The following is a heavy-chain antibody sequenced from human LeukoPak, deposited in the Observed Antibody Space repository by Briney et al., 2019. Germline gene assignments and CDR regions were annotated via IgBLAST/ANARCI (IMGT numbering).Heavy chain of an antibody. D-gene: IGHD6-19*01. CDR1: GFTFNNYA. CDR3: AKEGSGWYYLDY. CDR2: SSASGDSP. J-gene: IGHJ4*02. V-gene: IGHV3-23*01. Sequence: GGSLRLSCTASGFTFNNYAMSWVRQAPGKGLEWVSASSASGDSPYYADSVKGRFTISRDNSKNTVYVQMKSLRPEDTAVYYCAKEGSGWYYLDYWGQGTVVTVSS.